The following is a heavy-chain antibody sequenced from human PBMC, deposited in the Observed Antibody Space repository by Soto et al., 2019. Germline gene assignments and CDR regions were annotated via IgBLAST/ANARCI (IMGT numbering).Heavy chain of an antibody. D-gene: IGHD2-21*02. CDR1: GGSITDYS. J-gene: IGHJ5*02. V-gene: IGHV4-4*07. CDR3: AIDQGVVVTADNWFDP. Sequence: PSETLSLTCTVSGGSITDYSWVWIRQPAGKGLEWIGRIFSSGSTNYNPSLKGRITMSLDTSKNQCSLKLNSATATDTAVYFCAIDQGVVVTADNWFDPWGQGILVTVSS. CDR2: IFSSGST.